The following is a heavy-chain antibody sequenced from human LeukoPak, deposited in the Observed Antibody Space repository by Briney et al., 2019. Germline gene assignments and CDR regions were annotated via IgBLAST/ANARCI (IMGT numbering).Heavy chain of an antibody. V-gene: IGHV1-46*01. CDR3: ARGIGLDYDSSGLD. CDR2: IHPSGGST. CDR1: GYTFTNYY. Sequence: ASVKVSRKASGYTFTNYYMHWVRQAPGQGLEWMGVIHPSGGSTSFAPKFQGRVTMTRDTSTSTVYMELSSLRSDDTAVYYCARGIGLDYDSSGLDWGQGTLVTVSS. J-gene: IGHJ4*02. D-gene: IGHD3-22*01.